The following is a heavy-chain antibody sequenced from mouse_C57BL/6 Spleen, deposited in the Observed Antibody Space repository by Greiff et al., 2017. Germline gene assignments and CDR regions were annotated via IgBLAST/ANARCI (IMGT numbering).Heavy chain of an antibody. V-gene: IGHV1-69*01. J-gene: IGHJ2*01. CDR2: IDPSDSYT. Sequence: QVQLQQPGAELVMPGASVKLSCKASGYTFTSYWMHWVKQRPGQGLEWIGEIDPSDSYTNYNQKFKGKSTLTVDKSSSTAYMQLSSLTSEDSAVYYCARGIPPVYFDYWGQGTTLTVSS. CDR3: ARGIPPVYFDY. CDR1: GYTFTSYW.